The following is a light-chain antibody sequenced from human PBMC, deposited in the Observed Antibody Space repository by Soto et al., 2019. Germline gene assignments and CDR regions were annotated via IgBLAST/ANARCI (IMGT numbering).Light chain of an antibody. CDR3: SSYTTTTARVA. Sequence: QSVLTQPASVSGSPGQSITISCTGSSSDVGGYNHVSWYQQHPGKAPKLIIYEVSDRPSGVSSRFSGSKSGNTASLTISGLQAEDEADYYCSSYTTTTARVAFGRGTKVT. V-gene: IGLV2-14*01. CDR2: EVS. J-gene: IGLJ2*01. CDR1: SSDVGGYNH.